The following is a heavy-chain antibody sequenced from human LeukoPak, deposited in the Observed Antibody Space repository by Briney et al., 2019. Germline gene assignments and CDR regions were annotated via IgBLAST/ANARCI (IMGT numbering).Heavy chain of an antibody. D-gene: IGHD2-2*01. CDR3: ARHAAFAEYQSHLTHFDY. J-gene: IGHJ4*02. V-gene: IGHV4-59*08. CDR2: IYHSGST. Sequence: SETLSLTCTVSGGSIRSYYWTWIRQPPGKRLEWIGYIYHSGSTNYNSSLKSRVTISVDTSKNQFSLKLSSVTAADTAVYYCARHAAFAEYQSHLTHFDYWGQGTLVTVSS. CDR1: GGSIRSYY.